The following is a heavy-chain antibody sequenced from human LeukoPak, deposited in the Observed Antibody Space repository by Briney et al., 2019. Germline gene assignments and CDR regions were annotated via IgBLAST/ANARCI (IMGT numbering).Heavy chain of an antibody. V-gene: IGHV3-48*04. D-gene: IGHD1-1*01. CDR2: IVGSSSTI. J-gene: IGHJ4*02. CDR1: GFSFSTYS. Sequence: GGSLRLSCAASGFSFSTYSINWVRQAPGKGLEWVSYIVGSSSTIYYADSVKDRFTISRDNAKNSLYLQMDSLRAEDTAVYYCATDSPETAAFDYWGQGTLVTVSS. CDR3: ATDSPETAAFDY.